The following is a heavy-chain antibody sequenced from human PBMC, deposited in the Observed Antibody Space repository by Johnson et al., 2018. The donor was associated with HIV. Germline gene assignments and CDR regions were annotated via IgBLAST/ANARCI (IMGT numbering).Heavy chain of an antibody. V-gene: IGHV3-30*03. CDR2: ISYDGSNK. Sequence: QVLLVESGGGVVQPGRSLRLYCAASGFTFSSYGMHWVRQAPGKGLEWVAVISYDGSNKYYADSVKGRFTISRDNSKNTLYLQMNSLRAEDTAVYYCAREGVVATITDAFDIWGQGTMVTVSS. CDR3: AREGVVATITDAFDI. D-gene: IGHD5-12*01. CDR1: GFTFSSYG. J-gene: IGHJ3*02.